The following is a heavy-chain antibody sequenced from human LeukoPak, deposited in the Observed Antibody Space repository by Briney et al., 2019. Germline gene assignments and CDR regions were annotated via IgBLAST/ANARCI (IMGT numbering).Heavy chain of an antibody. CDR1: GGSISSYY. Sequence: SETLSLTCTVSGGSISSYYWSWIRQPPGKGLEWIGYIYYSGSTNYNPSLKSRVTISVDTSKNQFSLKLSSVTAADTAVYYCARTYYYDSSGYRINWFDPWGQGTLVTVCS. CDR3: ARTYYYDSSGYRINWFDP. V-gene: IGHV4-59*01. J-gene: IGHJ5*02. CDR2: IYYSGST. D-gene: IGHD3-22*01.